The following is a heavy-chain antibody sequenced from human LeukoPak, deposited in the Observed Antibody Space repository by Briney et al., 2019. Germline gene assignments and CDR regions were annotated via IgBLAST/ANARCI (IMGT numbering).Heavy chain of an antibody. CDR3: ARSSSWYYYFDY. D-gene: IGHD6-13*01. J-gene: IGHJ4*02. V-gene: IGHV3-30*03. CDR1: GFTFSSYG. CDR2: ISYDGSNK. Sequence: PGESLRLSCAASGFTFSSYGMHWVRQAPGKGLEWVAVISYDGSNKYYADSVKGRFTISRDNSKNTLYLQMNSLRAEDTAVYYCARSSSWYYYFDYWGQGTLVTVSS.